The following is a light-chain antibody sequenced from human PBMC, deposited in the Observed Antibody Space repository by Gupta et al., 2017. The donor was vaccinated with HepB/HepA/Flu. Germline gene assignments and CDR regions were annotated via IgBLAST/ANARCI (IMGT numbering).Light chain of an antibody. CDR1: QSVNTY. Sequence: IVLTQSPATLSVSPGETATLSCRASQSVNTYLAWYQQKLGQAPRLLIYDASTRATGVPARFSGSGYGTDFTLTISSLEPEDFAVYYCQERDNWLSFGGGTRVEIK. J-gene: IGKJ4*01. V-gene: IGKV3-11*01. CDR2: DAS. CDR3: QERDNWLS.